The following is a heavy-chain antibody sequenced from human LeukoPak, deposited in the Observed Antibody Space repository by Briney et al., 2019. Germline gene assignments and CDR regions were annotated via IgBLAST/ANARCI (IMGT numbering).Heavy chain of an antibody. D-gene: IGHD5-18*01. Sequence: GASVKVSCKASGYTFTSYYMHWVRQAPGQGLEWMGIINPSGGSTSYAQKFQGRVTMTRDMSTSTVHMELSSLRSEDTAVYYCARGASVNGYSYGYVDYWGQGTLVTVSS. J-gene: IGHJ4*02. CDR1: GYTFTSYY. V-gene: IGHV1-46*01. CDR3: ARGASVNGYSYGYVDY. CDR2: INPSGGST.